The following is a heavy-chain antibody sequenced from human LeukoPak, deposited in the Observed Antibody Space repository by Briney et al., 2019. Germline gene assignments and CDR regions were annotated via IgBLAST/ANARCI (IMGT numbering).Heavy chain of an antibody. J-gene: IGHJ5*02. D-gene: IGHD6-13*01. CDR2: IIPIFGSA. CDR3: AFARPGIAAAGTWFDP. CDR1: GGIFSSNA. V-gene: IGHV1-69*13. Sequence: GASVKVSCKASGGIFSSNAISWVRQAPGQGLEWMGGIIPIFGSANYAQKFQGRVTITADESTSTAYMELSSLRSEDTAVYYCAFARPGIAAAGTWFDPWGQGTLVTVSS.